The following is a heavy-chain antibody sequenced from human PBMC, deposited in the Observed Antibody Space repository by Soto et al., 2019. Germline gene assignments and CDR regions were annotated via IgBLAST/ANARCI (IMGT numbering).Heavy chain of an antibody. J-gene: IGHJ6*02. D-gene: IGHD5-12*01. Sequence: QVQLVESGGGVVQPGRSLRLSCAASGFTFSSYAMHWVRQAPGKGLEWVAVISYDGSKKYYADSVKGRFTISRDNSKSALYLQMNSLRAEDTAVYYCARELFSGHSAYDFSYYYYGMDVWGQGTTVTVSS. CDR2: ISYDGSKK. V-gene: IGHV3-30-3*01. CDR1: GFTFSSYA. CDR3: ARELFSGHSAYDFSYYYYGMDV.